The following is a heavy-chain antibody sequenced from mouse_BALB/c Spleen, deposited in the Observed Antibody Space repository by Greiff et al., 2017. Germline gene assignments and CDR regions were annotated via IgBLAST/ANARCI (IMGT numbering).Heavy chain of an antibody. Sequence: EVQVVESGGGLVKPGGSLKLSCAASGFTFSSYAMSWVRQTPEKRLEWVASISSGGSTYYPDSVKGRFTISRDNARNILYLQMSSLRSEDTAMYYCARVPDYYGSSSYYFDYWGQGTTLTVSS. V-gene: IGHV5-6-5*01. CDR1: GFTFSSYA. D-gene: IGHD1-1*01. J-gene: IGHJ2*01. CDR2: ISSGGST. CDR3: ARVPDYYGSSSYYFDY.